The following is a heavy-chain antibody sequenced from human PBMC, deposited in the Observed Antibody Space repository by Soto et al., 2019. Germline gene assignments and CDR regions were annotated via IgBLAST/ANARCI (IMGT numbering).Heavy chain of an antibody. CDR1: GGSISSGGYY. D-gene: IGHD3-10*01. V-gene: IGHV4-31*03. Sequence: QVQLQESGPGLVKPSQTLSLTCTVSGGSISSGGYYWSWIRQHPGKGLEWFGYIYYSGSTYYNPSLKSRVTISVDASKNPFSVKLSSVTAADTAVYYCARAKGLAMVRGVIYFDYWGQGTLVTVSS. CDR2: IYYSGST. J-gene: IGHJ4*02. CDR3: ARAKGLAMVRGVIYFDY.